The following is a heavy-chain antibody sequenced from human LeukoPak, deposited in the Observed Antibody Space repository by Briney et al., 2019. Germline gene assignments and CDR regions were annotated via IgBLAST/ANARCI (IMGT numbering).Heavy chain of an antibody. CDR3: ATWGIAVAGTFDY. V-gene: IGHV4-59*08. CDR1: GGTISSSY. J-gene: IGHJ4*02. CDR2: IYYSGST. D-gene: IGHD6-19*01. Sequence: SETLSLTCTVSGGTISSSYWSWIRQPPGKGLEWIGYIYYSGSTNYNPSFKSRVAISVDTSKNQFSLKLSSVTAADTAVYYCATWGIAVAGTFDYWGQGTLVTVST.